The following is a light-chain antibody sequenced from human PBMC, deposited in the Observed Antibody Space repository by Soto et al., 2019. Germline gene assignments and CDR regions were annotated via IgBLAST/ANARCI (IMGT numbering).Light chain of an antibody. CDR3: CSYTTSFTWV. CDR2: EAT. Sequence: QSALTQPASVSGSPGQSVTISCTGTSSDVGNYKYVSWYQQHSGRPPKLILYEATTRPSGVSTRFSGSQSDNTASLTISELQADDEADYYCCSYTTSFTWVFGGGTKLTVL. CDR1: SSDVGNYKY. V-gene: IGLV2-14*01. J-gene: IGLJ3*02.